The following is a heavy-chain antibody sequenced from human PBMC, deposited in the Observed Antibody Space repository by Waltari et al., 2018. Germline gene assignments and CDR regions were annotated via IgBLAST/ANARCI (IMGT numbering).Heavy chain of an antibody. CDR2: IKQDGSEE. D-gene: IGHD6-19*01. CDR1: GFTFGDYW. CDR3: ARGYSSGLLGY. Sequence: VLLVESGGDLVQPGGSLRLSCAASGFTFGDYWMSWVRQAPGKGLEWVANIKQDGSEEYYVDSVKGRFIISRDNSKNSLFLQMNSLRAEDTAVYYCARGYSSGLLGYWGPGSLVTVSS. J-gene: IGHJ4*02. V-gene: IGHV3-7*01.